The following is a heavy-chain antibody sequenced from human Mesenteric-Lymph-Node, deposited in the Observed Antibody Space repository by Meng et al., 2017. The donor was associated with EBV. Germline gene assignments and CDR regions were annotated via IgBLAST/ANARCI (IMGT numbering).Heavy chain of an antibody. CDR2: IYYSGST. Sequence: VQLQESGPGLVKPSQTLSLTCAVSGGSISSGGYYWSWIRQPPGKGLEWIGYIYYSGSTYYNPSLKSRVTISVDTSKNQFSLKLSSVIAADTAVYYCARLVVVPAALDYWGQGTLVTVSS. J-gene: IGHJ4*02. CDR3: ARLVVVPAALDY. D-gene: IGHD2-2*01. CDR1: GGSISSGGYY. V-gene: IGHV4-30-4*01.